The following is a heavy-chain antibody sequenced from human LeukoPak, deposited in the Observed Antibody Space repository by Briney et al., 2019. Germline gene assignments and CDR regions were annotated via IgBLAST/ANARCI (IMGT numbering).Heavy chain of an antibody. V-gene: IGHV3-30*04. D-gene: IGHD5-24*01. Sequence: GGSLRLSCAASGFTFSSYAKHWVRQAPGKGLEWVAVISYDGSNKYYADSVKGRFTISRDNSKNTLYLQMNSLRAEDTAVYYCARDKSARSAGDAFDIWGQGTMVTVSS. J-gene: IGHJ3*02. CDR2: ISYDGSNK. CDR1: GFTFSSYA. CDR3: ARDKSARSAGDAFDI.